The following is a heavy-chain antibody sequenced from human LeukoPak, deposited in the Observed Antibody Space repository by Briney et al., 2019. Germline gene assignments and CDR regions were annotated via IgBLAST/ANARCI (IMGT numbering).Heavy chain of an antibody. CDR1: GVSISSSNSY. Sequence: SETLSLTCTVSGVSISSSNSYWGWIRQPPGKGLEWIGSIYHSGSTYYNPSLKSRVTISVDTSKNQFSLKLSSVTAADTAVYYCARGLKYSGSYGYFDYWGQGTLVTVSS. CDR3: ARGLKYSGSYGYFDY. CDR2: IYHSGST. D-gene: IGHD1-26*01. J-gene: IGHJ4*02. V-gene: IGHV4-39*07.